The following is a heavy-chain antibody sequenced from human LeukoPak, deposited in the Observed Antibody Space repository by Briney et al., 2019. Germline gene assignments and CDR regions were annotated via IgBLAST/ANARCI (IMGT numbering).Heavy chain of an antibody. CDR1: GFTFDDYA. CDR2: ISWNSGSI. J-gene: IGHJ4*02. D-gene: IGHD3-10*01. V-gene: IGHV3-9*01. CDR3: ARDRGYYYTSGSYTDY. Sequence: GGSLRLSCAASGFTFDDYAMHWVRQAPGKGLEWVSGISWNSGSIGYVDSVKGRFTISRDNAKNSLYLQMNSLRAEDTALDYCARDRGYYYTSGSYTDYWGQGTLVTVSS.